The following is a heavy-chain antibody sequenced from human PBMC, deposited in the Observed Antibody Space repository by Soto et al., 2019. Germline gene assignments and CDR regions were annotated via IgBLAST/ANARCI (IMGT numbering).Heavy chain of an antibody. J-gene: IGHJ6*03. D-gene: IGHD6-13*01. Sequence: ASVKVSCKASGYTFTGYYMHWVRQAPGQGLEWMGWINPNSGGTNYAQKFQGWVTTTRDTSISTAYMELSRLRSDDTAVYYCAREAGGYSRNYYYYYMDVWGKGTTVTVSS. V-gene: IGHV1-2*04. CDR3: AREAGGYSRNYYYYYMDV. CDR2: INPNSGGT. CDR1: GYTFTGYY.